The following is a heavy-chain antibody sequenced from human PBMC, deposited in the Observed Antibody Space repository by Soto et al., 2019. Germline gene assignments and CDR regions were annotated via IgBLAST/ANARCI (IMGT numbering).Heavy chain of an antibody. D-gene: IGHD2-21*01. CDR1: GFTVNDYF. V-gene: IGHV3-72*01. CDR2: TRNKARGYTT. CDR3: VRDTDWTYDS. J-gene: IGHJ5*01. Sequence: EVQLVASGGGLVQPGGSLRLSCAASGFTVNDYFIDWVRRAPGKGLEWVGRTRNKARGYTTEYAASVTGRVIISRNHSIIPLSLQMDGLKTEDTVVYYCVRDTDWTYDSVGQGTLVTVSS.